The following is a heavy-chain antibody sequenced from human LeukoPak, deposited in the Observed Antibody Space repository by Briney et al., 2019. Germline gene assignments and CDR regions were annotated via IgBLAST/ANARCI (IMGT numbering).Heavy chain of an antibody. J-gene: IGHJ4*02. CDR3: ARDYSNYAGIDY. CDR2: IFYSGST. V-gene: IGHV4-30-4*08. Sequence: SQTLSLTCTVSGGSISSGNYYWSWIRQPPGKGLEWIGYIFYSGSTYYNPSLKSRVTISVDASNNQFSLKLSSVTAAGTAVYYCARDYSNYAGIDYWGQGTLVTASS. D-gene: IGHD4-11*01. CDR1: GGSISSGNYY.